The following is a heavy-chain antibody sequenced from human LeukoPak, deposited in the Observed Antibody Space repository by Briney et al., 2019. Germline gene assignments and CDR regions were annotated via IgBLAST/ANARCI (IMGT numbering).Heavy chain of an antibody. D-gene: IGHD3-10*01. J-gene: IGHJ4*02. CDR1: GDSISSSYY. Sequence: SGTLSLTCTVSGDSISSSYYWSWIRQPPGKGLEWIGYIYYSGSTNYNPSLKSRVTISVDTSKNQFSLKLSSVTAADTAVYYCARHRGRQPNYYGSGSYWNPFDYWGQGTLVTVSS. CDR3: ARHRGRQPNYYGSGSYWNPFDY. CDR2: IYYSGST. V-gene: IGHV4-59*08.